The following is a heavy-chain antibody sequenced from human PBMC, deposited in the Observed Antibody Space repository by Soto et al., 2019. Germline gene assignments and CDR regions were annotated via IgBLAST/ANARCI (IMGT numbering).Heavy chain of an antibody. V-gene: IGHV1-69*13. CDR1: GGSLIKYV. D-gene: IGHD1-1*01. J-gene: IGHJ5*02. CDR3: ARTALHLDKQFLWYDWFDP. Sequence: ASVKVSCKVSGGSLIKYVISWVRQAPGQGLEWMGGIIPNSTTPNCAQKLQGRVTMTADESTSTVFMELSSLKSVDTGVDFCARTALHLDKQFLWYDWFDPWGQGTLVIVSS. CDR2: IIPNSTTP.